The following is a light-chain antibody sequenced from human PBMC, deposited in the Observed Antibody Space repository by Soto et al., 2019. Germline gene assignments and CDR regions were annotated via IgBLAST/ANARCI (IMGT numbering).Light chain of an antibody. V-gene: IGLV2-23*02. CDR2: EVS. CDR1: SSEVGNYNL. J-gene: IGLJ1*01. CDR3: CSSTSSRIYYV. Sequence: QSVLTQPASVSGSPGQPITISCTGTSSEVGNYNLVSWYQQHPGKAPKLMIYEVSKRPSGVSDRFSGSKSGNTASLTISGLQAEDEADYYCCSSTSSRIYYVLGTGTKLTVL.